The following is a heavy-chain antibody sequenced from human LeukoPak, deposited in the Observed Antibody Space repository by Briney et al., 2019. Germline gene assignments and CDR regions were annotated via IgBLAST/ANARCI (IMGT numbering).Heavy chain of an antibody. J-gene: IGHJ4*02. V-gene: IGHV4-30-4*01. Sequence: SETLSLTCTVSGGSISSGDDYWSWIRQPPGKGLEWIGYIYYSGSTYYNPSLKSRVSISVDTSKNQFSLKLSSVTAADTAVYYCARDSADCSGGSCYWDWGQGTLVTVSS. CDR2: IYYSGST. CDR1: GGSISSGDDY. D-gene: IGHD2-15*01. CDR3: ARDSADCSGGSCYWD.